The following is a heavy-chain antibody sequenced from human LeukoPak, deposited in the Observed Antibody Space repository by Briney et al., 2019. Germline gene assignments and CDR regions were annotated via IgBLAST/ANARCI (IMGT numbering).Heavy chain of an antibody. CDR1: GGSISSYY. CDR3: ARDKRYSSGWYYAFDI. CDR2: IYYSGST. J-gene: IGHJ3*02. D-gene: IGHD6-19*01. Sequence: SETLSLTCTVSGGSISSYYWSWIRQPPGKGLEWIGYIYYSGSTNYNPSLKSRVTISVDTSKNQFSLKLSSVTAADTAVYYCARDKRYSSGWYYAFDIWGQGTMVTVSS. V-gene: IGHV4-59*01.